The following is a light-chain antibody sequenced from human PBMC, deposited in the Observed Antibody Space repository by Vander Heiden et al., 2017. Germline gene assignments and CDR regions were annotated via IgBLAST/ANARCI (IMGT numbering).Light chain of an antibody. CDR3: QQRSNWAGLT. Sequence: EIVLPQSPATLSLSPGERATLSCRASQSVSSYLAWYQQKPGQAPRLLIYDASNRATGIPARFSGSGSGTDFTLTISSLEPEDFAVYYCQQRSNWAGLTFGGGTKVEIK. J-gene: IGKJ4*01. CDR2: DAS. CDR1: QSVSSY. V-gene: IGKV3-11*01.